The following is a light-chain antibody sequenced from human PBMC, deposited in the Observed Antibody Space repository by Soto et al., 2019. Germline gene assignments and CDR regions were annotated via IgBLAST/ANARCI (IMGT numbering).Light chain of an antibody. Sequence: QSVLTQPASVSGSPGQSITISCTGSAGDVGAYDFVSWYQHHPGKAPKLLIFDVTNRPSGVSDRFSGSKSGNTAFLTISGLQAEDEADYHCSSFSPSSTLIMFGGGTKVTVL. J-gene: IGLJ3*02. CDR1: AGDVGAYDF. CDR2: DVT. V-gene: IGLV2-14*03. CDR3: SSFSPSSTLIM.